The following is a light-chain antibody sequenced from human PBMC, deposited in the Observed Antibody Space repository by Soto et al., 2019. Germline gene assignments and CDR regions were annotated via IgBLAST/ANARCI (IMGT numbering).Light chain of an antibody. CDR2: AAS. CDR1: QSIVDY. V-gene: IGKV1-39*01. CDR3: QQSYNTPWT. Sequence: DIQMTQSPSSLSASVGERFTITCRASQSIVDYLNWYQQNPGKAPKLLIFAASSLQSGVPSRFSGSGYGTDLTISISSMRNEDFEIYYCQQSYNTPWTFGQGTKVDIK. J-gene: IGKJ1*01.